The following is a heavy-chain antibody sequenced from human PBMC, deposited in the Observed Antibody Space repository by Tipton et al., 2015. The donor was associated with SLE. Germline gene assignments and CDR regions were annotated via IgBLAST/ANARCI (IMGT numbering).Heavy chain of an antibody. V-gene: IGHV3-21*04. CDR3: ARDSSLIYGSGSLGGAFDI. Sequence: GSLRLSCAGSGFTFSTYSMNWVRQAPGKGLEWVSSISSTSRYIYYADSVSGRFTISRDTSKNTIYLQMNSLRAEDTAVYYCARDSSLIYGSGSLGGAFDIWGQGTMVSVSS. CDR1: GFTFSTYS. CDR2: ISSTSRYI. J-gene: IGHJ3*02. D-gene: IGHD3-10*01.